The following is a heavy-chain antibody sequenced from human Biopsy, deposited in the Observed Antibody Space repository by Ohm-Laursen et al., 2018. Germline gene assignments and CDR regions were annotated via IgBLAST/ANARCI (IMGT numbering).Heavy chain of an antibody. CDR2: IDSSAAST. V-gene: IGHV3-23*01. J-gene: IGHJ4*02. CDR3: ASDLNGDPSAFDY. D-gene: IGHD4-17*01. Sequence: GSLRLSCTASGFIFSDYKMNWVRQPPGKGLDWVSSIDSSAASTFYADSVKGRFTISRDNSKNTLFLQMNSLRAADTAIYYCASDLNGDPSAFDYWGQGTPVTVSS. CDR1: GFIFSDYK.